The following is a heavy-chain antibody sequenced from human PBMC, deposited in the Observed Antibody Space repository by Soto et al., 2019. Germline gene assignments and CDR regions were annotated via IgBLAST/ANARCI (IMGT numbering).Heavy chain of an antibody. CDR2: FDPEDGET. Sequence: QVQLVQSGAEVKKPGASVKVSCKVSGYTLTELSMHWVRQAPGKGLEWMGGFDPEDGETIYAQKFQGRVTMTEDTSTDTASVELSRLRSEDTAVYYCAPGSVGLVITGYYYGMDVWGQGTTVTVSS. V-gene: IGHV1-24*01. D-gene: IGHD3-3*01. CDR3: APGSVGLVITGYYYGMDV. CDR1: GYTLTELS. J-gene: IGHJ6*02.